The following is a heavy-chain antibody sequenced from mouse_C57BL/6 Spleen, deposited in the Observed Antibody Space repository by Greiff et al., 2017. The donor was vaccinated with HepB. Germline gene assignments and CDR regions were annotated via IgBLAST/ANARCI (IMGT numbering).Heavy chain of an antibody. CDR1: GYTFTSYW. V-gene: IGHV1-53*01. J-gene: IGHJ2*01. CDR3: AREDDGYLFDY. CDR2: INPSNGDT. Sequence: QVQLQQPGTELVKPGASVKLSCKASGYTFTSYWMHWVKQRPGQGLVWIGNINPSNGDTNYNEKFKSKATLTVDKSSSTAYMQLSSLTSEDSAVYYCAREDDGYLFDYWGQGTTLTVSS. D-gene: IGHD2-3*01.